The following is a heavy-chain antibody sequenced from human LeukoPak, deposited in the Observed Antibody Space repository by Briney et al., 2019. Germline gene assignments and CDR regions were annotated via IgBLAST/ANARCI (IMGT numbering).Heavy chain of an antibody. J-gene: IGHJ2*01. CDR2: IKQDGSEK. D-gene: IGHD3-22*01. Sequence: GGSLRLSCAASGFTFSSYWMSWVRQAPGKGLEWVANIKQDGSEKYYVDSVKGRFTISRGNAKNSLYLQMNSLRAEDTAVYYCARDSRPPNYYDTTSGSWYFDLWGRGTLVTVSS. CDR3: ARDSRPPNYYDTTSGSWYFDL. CDR1: GFTFSSYW. V-gene: IGHV3-7*01.